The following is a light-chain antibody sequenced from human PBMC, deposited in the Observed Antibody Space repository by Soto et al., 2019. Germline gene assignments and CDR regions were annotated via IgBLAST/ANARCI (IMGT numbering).Light chain of an antibody. V-gene: IGKV3-15*01. Sequence: DIVMTQSPATLSVSSGGRATLSCRASQSINHNLAWYQQRPGQAPRLLISGASTRATGIPARFSGRGFGTEFTLTISSLQSEDVAVYYCQQHNDWPPWTFGQGTKVE. J-gene: IGKJ1*01. CDR2: GAS. CDR3: QQHNDWPPWT. CDR1: QSINHN.